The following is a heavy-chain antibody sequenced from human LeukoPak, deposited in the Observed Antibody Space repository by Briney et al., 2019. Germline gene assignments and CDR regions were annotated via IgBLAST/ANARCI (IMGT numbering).Heavy chain of an antibody. Sequence: ASVKVSCKASGYTFTGYYLHWVRQAPGQGLEWMGWINPDSGGTNYAQNFQGRVTMTRDTSISTAYMELRSLRSDDTAVYYCAREGGLLRYFDWWGQGTLVTVSS. CDR1: GYTFTGYY. CDR3: AREGGLLRYFDW. D-gene: IGHD3-9*01. J-gene: IGHJ4*02. CDR2: INPDSGGT. V-gene: IGHV1-2*02.